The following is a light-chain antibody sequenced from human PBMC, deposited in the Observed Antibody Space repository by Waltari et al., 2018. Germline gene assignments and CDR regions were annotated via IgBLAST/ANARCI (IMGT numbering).Light chain of an antibody. CDR1: QDINGA. V-gene: IGKV1-9*01. J-gene: IGKJ5*01. CDR2: GAS. Sequence: DIQLTQSPSLLSASVGDRITISCRASQDINGALAWYQQKPGRAPKLLIYGASTLQSGVPSRFSGSGSGTEFTLTINCLQPEDFATYFCLHLHSYPITFGQG. CDR3: LHLHSYPIT.